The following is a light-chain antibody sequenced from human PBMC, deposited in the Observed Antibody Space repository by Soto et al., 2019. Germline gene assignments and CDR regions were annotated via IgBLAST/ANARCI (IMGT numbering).Light chain of an antibody. CDR1: QSVSSD. CDR3: QQYNNWPYT. J-gene: IGKJ2*01. V-gene: IGKV3-15*01. Sequence: EIVMTQSPVTLSVSPGERVTLSCRASQSVSSDLAWYQQKPGQAPRLLTYGASTRATGIPARFSGSGSGTEFTLTISSLQSEDFAVYYCQQYNNWPYTFGQGTKLEIK. CDR2: GAS.